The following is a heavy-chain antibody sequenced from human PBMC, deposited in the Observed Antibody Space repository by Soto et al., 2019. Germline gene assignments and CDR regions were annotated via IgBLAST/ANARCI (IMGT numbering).Heavy chain of an antibody. CDR3: ARGHRLKYYDILTGYPR. D-gene: IGHD3-9*01. Sequence: GGSLRLSCAASGFTFSSYSMNWVRQAPGKGLEWVSSISSSSSYIYYADSVKGRFTISRDNAKNSLYLQMNSLRAEDTAVYYCARGHRLKYYDILTGYPRWGQGTLVTVSS. CDR1: GFTFSSYS. CDR2: ISSSSSYI. J-gene: IGHJ4*02. V-gene: IGHV3-21*01.